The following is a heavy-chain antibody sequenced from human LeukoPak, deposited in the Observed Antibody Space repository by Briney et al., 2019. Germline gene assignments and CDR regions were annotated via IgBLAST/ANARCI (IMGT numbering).Heavy chain of an antibody. CDR2: ISAYNGNT. J-gene: IGHJ4*02. Sequence: ASVKVSCKTSGYTFSIYGISWVRQAPGQGLEWMGWISAYNGNTNYAQKLQGRVTMTTDTSTSTAYMELRSLRSDDTAVYYCATFCSTSCPDYFDYWGQGTLVTVSS. CDR1: GYTFSIYG. CDR3: ATFCSTSCPDYFDY. D-gene: IGHD2-2*01. V-gene: IGHV1-18*01.